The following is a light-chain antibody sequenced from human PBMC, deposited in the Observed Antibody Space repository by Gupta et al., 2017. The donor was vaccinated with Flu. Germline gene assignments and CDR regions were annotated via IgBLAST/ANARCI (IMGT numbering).Light chain of an antibody. CDR3: QQYGQTPET. CDR1: QSIATKS. J-gene: IGKJ1*01. Sequence: EIALTQSPGTLSLSPGERATLSCRASQSIATKSLAWYQQKPGQAPRLLIYGPSMRAAGIPDRFSGSGSGTDFTLKISRLEAEDVAVYYCQQYGQTPETFGPGTKVEMK. V-gene: IGKV3-20*01. CDR2: GPS.